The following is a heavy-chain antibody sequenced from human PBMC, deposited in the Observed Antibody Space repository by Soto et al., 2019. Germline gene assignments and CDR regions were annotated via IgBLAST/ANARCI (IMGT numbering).Heavy chain of an antibody. Sequence: ASVKVSCKVSAYTLTELCMHWVRQAPGKGLVWMGGFDPEDGETIYAQKFQGRVTMTEQTTRGTAYMELSRLXSQERAVYYCATNHPNYDFGSGYSSPQYFRHWG. J-gene: IGHJ1*01. D-gene: IGHD3-3*01. CDR3: ATNHPNYDFGSGYSSPQYFRH. CDR2: FDPEDGET. V-gene: IGHV1-24*01. CDR1: AYTLTELC.